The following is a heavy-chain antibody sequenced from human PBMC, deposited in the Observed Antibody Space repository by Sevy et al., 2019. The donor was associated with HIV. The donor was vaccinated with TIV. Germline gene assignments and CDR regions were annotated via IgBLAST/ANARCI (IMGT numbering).Heavy chain of an antibody. D-gene: IGHD3-3*01. CDR3: TRGRLLFLEWLFPADY. CDR2: IRSKVYGGTT. V-gene: IGHV3-49*03. CDR1: GFTLGDYG. Sequence: QLGGSLRLSCTASGFTLGDYGLTWFRQAPGKGLEWVGFIRSKVYGGTTEYAASVKGRFTISRDDSNSIAHLQMNSLKTEDTAVYYCTRGRLLFLEWLFPADYWGQGTLVTVSS. J-gene: IGHJ4*02.